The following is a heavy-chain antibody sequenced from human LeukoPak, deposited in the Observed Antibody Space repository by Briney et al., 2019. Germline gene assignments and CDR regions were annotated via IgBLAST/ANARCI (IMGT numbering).Heavy chain of an antibody. Sequence: GGSLRLSCAASGFTFSSYWMSWVRQAPGKGLEWVSLISWDGGSSYYADSVKGRFTISRDNSKNSLYLQMNSLRAEDTALYYCAKDSAAVTGTGNIDYWGQGTLVTVSS. CDR1: GFTFSSYW. CDR3: AKDSAAVTGTGNIDY. V-gene: IGHV3-43D*03. CDR2: ISWDGGSS. J-gene: IGHJ4*02. D-gene: IGHD6-19*01.